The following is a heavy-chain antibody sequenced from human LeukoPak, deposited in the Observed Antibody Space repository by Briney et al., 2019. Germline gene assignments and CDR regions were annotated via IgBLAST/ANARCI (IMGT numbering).Heavy chain of an antibody. J-gene: IGHJ3*02. V-gene: IGHV3-7*03. CDR2: IKQDGTEK. CDR1: GFTFTTYW. D-gene: IGHD3-3*01. CDR3: AKASLLRKPRAFDI. Sequence: PGGSLRLSCAASGFTFTTYWMSWVRQPPGKGLEWVANIKQDGTEKYYADSVKGRFTISRDNAKNSLYLQMNSLRAEDTALYYCAKASLLRKPRAFDIWGQGTMVTVSS.